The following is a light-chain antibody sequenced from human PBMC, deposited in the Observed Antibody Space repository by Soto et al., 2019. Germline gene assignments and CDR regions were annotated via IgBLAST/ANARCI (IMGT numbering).Light chain of an antibody. CDR2: EVS. Sequence: QSVLTQPASVSGSPGQSITISCTGTSSDVGGYNYVSWYQQHPGKAPKLMIYEVSNRPSGVSNRFSGSKSGNTASLTISGLQAEDEADYYCSSYTSSSTPLYGFGTGTKLTVL. CDR3: SSYTSSSTPLYG. CDR1: SSDVGGYNY. J-gene: IGLJ1*01. V-gene: IGLV2-14*01.